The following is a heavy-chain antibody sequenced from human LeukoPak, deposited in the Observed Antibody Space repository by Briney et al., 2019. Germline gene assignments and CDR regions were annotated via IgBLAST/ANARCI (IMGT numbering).Heavy chain of an antibody. Sequence: GGSLRLSCAASGFTFSSYSMNWVRQAPGKGLEWVSSISSSSSYIYYGDSVKGRFSISRDNAKKSVYLQMNSLRAEDTAVYYCSRDITEYSSSSAAFDIWGQGIMVTVSS. CDR1: GFTFSSYS. CDR2: ISSSSSYI. CDR3: SRDITEYSSSSAAFDI. V-gene: IGHV3-21*01. D-gene: IGHD6-6*01. J-gene: IGHJ3*02.